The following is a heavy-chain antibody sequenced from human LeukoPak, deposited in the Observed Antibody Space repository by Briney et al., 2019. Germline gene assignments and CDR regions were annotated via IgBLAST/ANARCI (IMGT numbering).Heavy chain of an antibody. CDR3: ARDHYGGLDY. CDR2: IYGGGST. D-gene: IGHD3-10*01. V-gene: IGHV3-53*01. Sequence: GGSLRLSCAASGFTVSDNYMNWVRQAPGKGLEWVSVIYGGGSTNYADSVKGRFTISRDNRKNTLYLQMNSLRAEDTAIYYCARDHYGGLDYWGQGTLVTVSS. CDR1: GFTVSDNY. J-gene: IGHJ4*02.